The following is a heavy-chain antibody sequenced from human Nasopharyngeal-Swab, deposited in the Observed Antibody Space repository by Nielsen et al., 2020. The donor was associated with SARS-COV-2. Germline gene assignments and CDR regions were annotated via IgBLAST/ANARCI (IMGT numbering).Heavy chain of an antibody. V-gene: IGHV1-2*04. J-gene: IGHJ3*02. CDR3: ARSHIVVVTDAFDI. CDR1: GYTFTGYY. D-gene: IGHD2-21*02. Sequence: SVQVSCQASGYTFTGYYMHWVRQAPGQGLEWMGWINPNSGGTNYAQKFQSWVTMTRDTSISTAYMELSRLRSDDTAVYYCARSHIVVVTDAFDIWGQGTMVTVSS. CDR2: INPNSGGT.